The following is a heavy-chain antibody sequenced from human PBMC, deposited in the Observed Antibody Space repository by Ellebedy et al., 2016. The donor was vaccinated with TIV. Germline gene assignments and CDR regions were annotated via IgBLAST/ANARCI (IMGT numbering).Heavy chain of an antibody. CDR2: ISGSGGST. D-gene: IGHD2-15*01. V-gene: IGHV3-23*01. J-gene: IGHJ4*02. CDR1: GFTFSSYA. CDR3: AKDPRYCSGGSCFT. Sequence: GESLKISXAASGFTFSSYAMSWVRQAPGKGLEWVSAISGSGGSTYYADSVKGRFTISRDNSKNTLYLQMNSLRAEDTAVYYCAKDPRYCSGGSCFTWGQGTLVTVSS.